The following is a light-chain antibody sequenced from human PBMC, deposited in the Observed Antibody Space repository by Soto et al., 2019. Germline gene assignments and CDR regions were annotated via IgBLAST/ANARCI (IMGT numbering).Light chain of an antibody. V-gene: IGKV3-20*01. CDR3: QQQGT. CDR2: AAS. Sequence: EIVLTQSPGTLSLSPGERATLSCRASRSLSSSYVVWYQQKPGQAPRLLIYAASWRATGIPDRFSGSGSATEYTLTISRLEPEDFAVYYCQQQGTFGQGTKLEIK. J-gene: IGKJ2*01. CDR1: RSLSSSY.